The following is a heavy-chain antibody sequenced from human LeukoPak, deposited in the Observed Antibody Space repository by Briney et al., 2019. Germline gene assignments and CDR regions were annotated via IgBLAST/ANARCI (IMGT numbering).Heavy chain of an antibody. D-gene: IGHD2-2*01. J-gene: IGHJ5*02. Sequence: GGSLRLSCAASGFTFDDYGMSWVRQAPGKGLEWVSGIIWNGGSTGYADSVKGRFTISRDNAKNSLYLQMNSLRAEDTALYYCARVVPAAPYNWFDPWGQGTLVTVSS. CDR2: IIWNGGST. V-gene: IGHV3-20*04. CDR3: ARVVPAAPYNWFDP. CDR1: GFTFDDYG.